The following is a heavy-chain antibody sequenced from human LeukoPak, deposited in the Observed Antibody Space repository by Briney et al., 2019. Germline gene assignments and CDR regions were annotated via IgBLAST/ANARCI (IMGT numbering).Heavy chain of an antibody. CDR2: ISGSGGST. Sequence: PGGSLRLSCAASGFTFSSYAMSWVRQAPGKGLEWVSAISGSGGSTYYADSVKGRFTISRDNSKNTLYLQMNSLRAEDTAVYYCAINGVLEYSGYKVDYWGQGTLVTVSS. V-gene: IGHV3-23*01. CDR3: AINGVLEYSGYKVDY. CDR1: GFTFSSYA. D-gene: IGHD5-12*01. J-gene: IGHJ4*02.